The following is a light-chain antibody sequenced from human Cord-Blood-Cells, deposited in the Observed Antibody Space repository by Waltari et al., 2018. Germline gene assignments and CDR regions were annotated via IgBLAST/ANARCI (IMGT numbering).Light chain of an antibody. CDR2: AAS. Sequence: DIRLTQSPSFLSASVGDRVTITCRASQGISSYLAWYQQKPGKAPKLLIYAASTLQSGVPSRFSGSGAGTEFTRTISSRQPEDFATYYCQQLNSYPPTFGQGTKVEIK. J-gene: IGKJ1*01. CDR3: QQLNSYPPT. CDR1: QGISSY. V-gene: IGKV1-9*01.